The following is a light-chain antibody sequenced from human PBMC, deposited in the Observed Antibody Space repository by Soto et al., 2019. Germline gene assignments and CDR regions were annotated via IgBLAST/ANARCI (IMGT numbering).Light chain of an antibody. J-gene: IGLJ3*02. CDR2: EVT. CDR1: TSDIGAYNY. V-gene: IGLV2-14*01. Sequence: QSVLTQPASVSGSPGQSITISCTGTTSDIGAYNYVSWYQHNPGNAPKLMIYEVTIRPSGVSSRFSGSKSGSTASLTITGLQSDDEADYYCSSYTTRGTLVFGGGTKVPVL. CDR3: SSYTTRGTLV.